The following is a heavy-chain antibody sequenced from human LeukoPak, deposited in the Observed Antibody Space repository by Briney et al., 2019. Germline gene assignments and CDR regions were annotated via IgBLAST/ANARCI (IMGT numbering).Heavy chain of an antibody. CDR3: VRDLAGPPQEAFDI. CDR1: GFTFSSYW. CDR2: IKQDGSEK. V-gene: IGHV3-7*01. Sequence: PGGSLRLSCAASGFTFSSYWMSWVRQAPGKGLEWVANIKQDGSEKYYVDSVKGRFTISRDNAKNSLYLQMNSLRAEDTAVYYCVRDLAGPPQEAFDIWGQGAVVTVSS. J-gene: IGHJ3*02.